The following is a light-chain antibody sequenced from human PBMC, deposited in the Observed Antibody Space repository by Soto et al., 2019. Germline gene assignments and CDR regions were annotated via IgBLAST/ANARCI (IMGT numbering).Light chain of an antibody. V-gene: IGKV2-28*01. Sequence: DIVMTQSPLSLPVTPGEPASISCRSSQSLLHSNGYNYLDWYLQKPGQSPQLLIYAASSLPSGVPTRFSGGGSGTAFTLNISSLQPDDLATYYCQQCYSTPPTFGQGTKLEIK. J-gene: IGKJ2*01. CDR3: QQCYSTPPT. CDR1: QSLLHSNGYNY. CDR2: AAS.